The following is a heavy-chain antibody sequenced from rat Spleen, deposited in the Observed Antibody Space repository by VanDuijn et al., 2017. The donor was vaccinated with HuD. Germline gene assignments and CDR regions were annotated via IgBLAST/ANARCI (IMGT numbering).Heavy chain of an antibody. D-gene: IGHD1-1*01. V-gene: IGHV2-34*01. CDR2: MWYDGDT. CDR1: GFSLTSYS. CDR3: ATAYHSSDAHYFDY. Sequence: QVQLKESGPGLVQPSETLSLTRTVSGFSLTSYSVSWVRQPSGKGPEWMGRMWYDGDTAYNSAPKSRLSISRDTSKNQVFLKMNSLQTEDTAMFFCATAYHSSDAHYFDYWGQGVMVTVSS. J-gene: IGHJ2*01.